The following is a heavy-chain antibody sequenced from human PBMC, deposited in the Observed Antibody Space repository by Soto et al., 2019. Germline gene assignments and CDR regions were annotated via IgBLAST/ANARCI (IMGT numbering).Heavy chain of an antibody. D-gene: IGHD1-26*01. J-gene: IGHJ4*02. CDR1: GYSFANYG. CDR2: ISGYNSNT. CDR3: GRERQWEPVLY. Sequence: VQLVQSGGEVKRPGTSVKVSCEASGYSFANYGITWVRQAPGQGLEGMGWISGYNSNTNYAQKFEGRVTMTKDTTKSTAYLEVRSLRFDDTSVYYCGRERQWEPVLYWGQGTPVTVSS. V-gene: IGHV1-18*01.